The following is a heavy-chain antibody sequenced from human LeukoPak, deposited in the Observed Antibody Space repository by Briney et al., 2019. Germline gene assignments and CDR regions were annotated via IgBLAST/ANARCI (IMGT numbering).Heavy chain of an antibody. CDR2: ISVMGGNT. V-gene: IGHV3-23*01. J-gene: IGHJ2*01. Sequence: GGSLRLSCAASGFTFSSYAMSWVRQAPGKGLEWVAPISVMGGNTYYADSVKGRFTISRDNSKNTLYLQINSLRAEATAVYYCAKGWYFDLWGRGTLVTVSS. CDR3: AKGWYFDL. CDR1: GFTFSSYA.